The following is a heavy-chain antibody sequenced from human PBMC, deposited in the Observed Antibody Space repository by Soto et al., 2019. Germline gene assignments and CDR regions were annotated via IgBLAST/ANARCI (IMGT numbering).Heavy chain of an antibody. J-gene: IGHJ4*02. Sequence: EVQLVESGGGLVQPGGSLRLCCAASGFTFSDHYMDWVRQAPGKGLEWVGRTRNKANSYTTEYAASVKGRFTISRDDSKNSLYLQMNSLKTEDTAVYYCARVSTYYDSSGYYTLYDYWGQGTLVTVSS. V-gene: IGHV3-72*01. CDR1: GFTFSDHY. D-gene: IGHD3-22*01. CDR3: ARVSTYYDSSGYYTLYDY. CDR2: TRNKANSYTT.